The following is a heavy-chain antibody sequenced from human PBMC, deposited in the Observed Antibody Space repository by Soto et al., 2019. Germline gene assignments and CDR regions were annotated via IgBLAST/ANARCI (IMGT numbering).Heavy chain of an antibody. CDR2: ISSSSSYI. CDR1: GFTFSSYS. Sequence: EVQLVESGGGLVKPGGSLRLSCAASGFTFSSYSMNWVRQAPGKGLEWVSSISSSSSYIYYADSVKGRFTISRDNAKNSLYLQMNSLRAEDTAVYYCARGAGDIVLVPAGWVYFDYWGQGTLVTVSS. J-gene: IGHJ4*02. V-gene: IGHV3-21*01. D-gene: IGHD2-2*01. CDR3: ARGAGDIVLVPAGWVYFDY.